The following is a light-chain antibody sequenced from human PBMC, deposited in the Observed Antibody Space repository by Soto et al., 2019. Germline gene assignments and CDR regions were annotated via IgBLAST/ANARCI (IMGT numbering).Light chain of an antibody. Sequence: EIVLTQSPGTLSLSPGDRATLSCRASQSVSSNYLAWYQQKHGQAPRLLIYGASSRATGIPDRFSGSGSGTDVTLTISRLEPEDFAVYYCQQYGRSPRPFGQGTKVEVK. CDR3: QQYGRSPRP. J-gene: IGKJ1*01. CDR2: GAS. V-gene: IGKV3-20*01. CDR1: QSVSSNY.